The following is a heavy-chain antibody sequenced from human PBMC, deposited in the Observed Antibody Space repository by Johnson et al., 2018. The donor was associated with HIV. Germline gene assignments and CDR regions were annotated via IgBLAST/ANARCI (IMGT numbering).Heavy chain of an antibody. V-gene: IGHV3-30*02. CDR2: IRYDGSNK. J-gene: IGHJ3*02. CDR1: GFTFSSYG. Sequence: QVQLVESGGGVVQPGGSLRLSCAASGFTFSSYGMHWVRQAPGKGLEWVAFIRYDGSNKYYADSVKGRFTISRDNSKNTLYLQMNSLRAEDTAVYYCAKDMGVDTAMNPWAFYIWGQGTMVTVSS. D-gene: IGHD5-18*01. CDR3: AKDMGVDTAMNPWAFYI.